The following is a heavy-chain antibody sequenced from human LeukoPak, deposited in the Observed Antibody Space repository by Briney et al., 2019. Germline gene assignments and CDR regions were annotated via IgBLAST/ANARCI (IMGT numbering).Heavy chain of an antibody. D-gene: IGHD1-14*01. CDR2: ISKSGSTK. J-gene: IGHJ4*02. CDR1: GFIFSSYV. Sequence: GGSLRLSCAASGFIFSSYVMIWFRQAPGKGLEFVSYISKSGSTKYYADSVRGRFTISRDDPKNSLYLQMNSLRAEDTALYFCAREDGQTGYYFDYWGQGILVTVSS. CDR3: AREDGQTGYYFDY. V-gene: IGHV3-48*03.